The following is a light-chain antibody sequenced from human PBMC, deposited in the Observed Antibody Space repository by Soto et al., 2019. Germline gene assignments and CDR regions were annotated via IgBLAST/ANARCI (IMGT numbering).Light chain of an antibody. J-gene: IGKJ4*01. CDR1: QSVSNNY. CDR2: GAS. V-gene: IGKV3D-20*02. Sequence: EIVLTQSPGTLSRSPGERATLCWTASQSVSNNYLAWYQPKPGQAPRLLIYGASNRATGIPDRFSGSGSGTDFTLTISRLEPEDFAVYYCQQRSNWLTFGGGTKVDIK. CDR3: QQRSNWLT.